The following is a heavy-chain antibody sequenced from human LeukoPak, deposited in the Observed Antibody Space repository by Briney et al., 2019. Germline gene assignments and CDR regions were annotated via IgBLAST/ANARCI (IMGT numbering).Heavy chain of an antibody. Sequence: GGSLRLSCAASGFTFSSYWMSWVRQAPGKGLEWVANIKQDGSEKYYVDSVKGRFTISRDNAKNSLYLQMNSLRAEDTAVYYCARDRRGYSSSWYSLTSPLVAGDYYYYMDVWGKGTTVTVSS. CDR1: GFTFSSYW. D-gene: IGHD6-13*01. CDR3: ARDRRGYSSSWYSLTSPLVAGDYYYYMDV. V-gene: IGHV3-7*01. J-gene: IGHJ6*03. CDR2: IKQDGSEK.